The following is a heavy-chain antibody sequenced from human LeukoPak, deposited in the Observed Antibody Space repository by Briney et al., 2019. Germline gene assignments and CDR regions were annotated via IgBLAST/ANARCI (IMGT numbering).Heavy chain of an antibody. V-gene: IGHV3-48*03. Sequence: PGGSLRLSCAASGFSFSNYEMNWVRQAPGKGLEWVSYISSRGSTIYYADSVKGRFTISRGNAKNSLYLQMNSLRAEDTAVYYCARGNYYGSGTYYGLVEYWGQGTLVTVSS. CDR2: ISSRGSTI. D-gene: IGHD3-10*01. CDR3: ARGNYYGSGTYYGLVEY. J-gene: IGHJ4*02. CDR1: GFSFSNYE.